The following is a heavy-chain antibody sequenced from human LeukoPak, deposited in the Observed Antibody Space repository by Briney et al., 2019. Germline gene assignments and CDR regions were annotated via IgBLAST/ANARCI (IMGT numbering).Heavy chain of an antibody. D-gene: IGHD2-21*02. CDR3: ARDKSSSCAGDCPFDS. Sequence: ASVKVSCKASGYSFSNYYIHWVRQAPGQGLEWMGIINPNGGRTSYAQKFQGRVTMTRDTSTSTIYMELSSLRSEDTAVFYCARDKSSSCAGDCPFDSWGQGTLVTVSS. J-gene: IGHJ4*02. V-gene: IGHV1-46*01. CDR2: INPNGGRT. CDR1: GYSFSNYY.